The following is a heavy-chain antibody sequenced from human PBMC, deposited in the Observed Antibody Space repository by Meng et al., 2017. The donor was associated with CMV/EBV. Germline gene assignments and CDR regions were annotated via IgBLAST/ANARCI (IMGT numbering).Heavy chain of an antibody. D-gene: IGHD3-3*01. CDR3: ARRLSTYDFWSGYSSRGMDV. J-gene: IGHJ6*02. CDR2: IIPILGIA. V-gene: IGHV1-69*10. Sequence: SVKVSCKASGGTFSSYAIGWVRQAPGQGLEWMGGIIPILGIANYAQKFQGRVTITADKSTSTAYMELSSLRSEDTAVYYCARRLSTYDFWSGYSSRGMDVWGQGTTVTVSS. CDR1: GGTFSSYA.